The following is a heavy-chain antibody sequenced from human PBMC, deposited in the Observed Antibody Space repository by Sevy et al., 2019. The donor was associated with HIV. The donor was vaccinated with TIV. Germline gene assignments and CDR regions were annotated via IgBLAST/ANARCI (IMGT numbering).Heavy chain of an antibody. V-gene: IGHV3-21*01. D-gene: IGHD6-13*01. CDR3: ASATPHSSSVYYYYYYMDV. CDR2: ISSSSSYI. J-gene: IGHJ6*03. Sequence: GGSLRLSCAASGFTFSSYSMNWVRQAPGKGLEWVSSISSSSSYISYADSVKGGFTMSRDNAKNSLYLQMNSLRAEETAVYYCASATPHSSSVYYYYYYMDVWGKGTTVTVSS. CDR1: GFTFSSYS.